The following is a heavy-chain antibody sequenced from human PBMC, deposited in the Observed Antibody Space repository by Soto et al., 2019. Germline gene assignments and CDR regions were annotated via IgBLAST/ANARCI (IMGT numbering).Heavy chain of an antibody. CDR3: TKEVGQYSGYDLGAYYYYMDV. CDR2: ISYDGSNK. CDR1: GFTFITYG. Sequence: QVQLVESGGGVVQPGRSLRLSCAASGFTFITYGMHWVRQAPGKGLEWVAVISYDGSNKYYADSVKGRFTISRDNSKNTLYLQMNRLRAEDTAVYYCTKEVGQYSGYDLGAYYYYMDVWGKGTTVTVSS. V-gene: IGHV3-30*18. J-gene: IGHJ6*03. D-gene: IGHD5-12*01.